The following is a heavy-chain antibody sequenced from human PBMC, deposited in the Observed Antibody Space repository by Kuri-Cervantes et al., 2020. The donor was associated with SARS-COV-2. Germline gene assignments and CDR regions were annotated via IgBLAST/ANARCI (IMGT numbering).Heavy chain of an antibody. CDR2: IRYDGSNK. D-gene: IGHD1-14*01. Sequence: GGSLRLSCAASGFTFSSYGMHWVRQAPGKGLEWVAFIRYDGSNKYYADSVKGRFTISRDSSKNTLYLQMNSLKTEDTAVYYCTTFGYWGQGTLVTVSS. J-gene: IGHJ4*02. V-gene: IGHV3-30*02. CDR1: GFTFSSYG. CDR3: TTFGY.